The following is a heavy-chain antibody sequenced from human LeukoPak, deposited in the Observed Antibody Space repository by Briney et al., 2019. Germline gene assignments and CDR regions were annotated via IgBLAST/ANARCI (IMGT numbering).Heavy chain of an antibody. CDR1: GFTFNTFA. CDR3: AKRLIVVGTSPWTD. CDR2: IGASGSNT. D-gene: IGHD6-19*01. Sequence: GGSLRLSCAASGFTFNTFAMNWVRQVPGKGLEWVSGIGASGSNTYYADSVKGRFTISRDNSKNALYLQMNSLRAEDTAVYYCAKRLIVVGTSPWTDWGQGTLVTVSS. V-gene: IGHV3-23*01. J-gene: IGHJ4*02.